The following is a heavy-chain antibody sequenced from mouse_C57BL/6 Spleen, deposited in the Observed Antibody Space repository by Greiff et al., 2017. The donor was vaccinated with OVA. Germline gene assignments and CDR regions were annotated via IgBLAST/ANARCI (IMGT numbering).Heavy chain of an antibody. CDR3: ARLGDYYAMDY. CDR2: INPYNGGT. Sequence: EVQLMESGPVLVKPGASVKLSCKASGYTFTDYYMNWVKQSHGKSLEWIGVINPYNGGTSYNQKFKGKATLTVDKSSSTVYMALNSLTSEDSAVYYCARLGDYYAMDYWGQGTSVTVSS. CDR1: GYTFTDYY. V-gene: IGHV1-19*01. D-gene: IGHD3-3*01. J-gene: IGHJ4*01.